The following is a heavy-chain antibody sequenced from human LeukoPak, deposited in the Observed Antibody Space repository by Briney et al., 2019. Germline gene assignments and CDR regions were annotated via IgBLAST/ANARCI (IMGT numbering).Heavy chain of an antibody. V-gene: IGHV3-48*04. J-gene: IGHJ4*02. CDR3: ARRAPYGSGSYFPNFDY. CDR2: ISSTTITI. D-gene: IGHD3-10*01. Sequence: GGSLRLSCAASGFTFSGYSMNWVRQTPGKGLEWVSYISSTTITIYYADSVKGRFTISRDNAKNSLYLQMNSLRAEDTAVYYCARRAPYGSGSYFPNFDYWGQGTLVTVSS. CDR1: GFTFSGYS.